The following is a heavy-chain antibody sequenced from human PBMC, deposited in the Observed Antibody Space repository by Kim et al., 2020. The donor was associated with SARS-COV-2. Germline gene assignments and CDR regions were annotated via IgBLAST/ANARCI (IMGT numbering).Heavy chain of an antibody. V-gene: IGHV4-39*01. CDR3: ARRPWNGAPEVDY. CDR1: GGSISSSSYY. Sequence: SETLSLTCTVSGGSISSSSYYWGWIRQPPGKGLEWIGSIYYSGSTYYNPSLKSRVTISVDTSKNQFSLKLSSVTAADTAVYYCARRPWNGAPEVDYWGQGTLVTVSS. D-gene: IGHD1-1*01. CDR2: IYYSGST. J-gene: IGHJ4*02.